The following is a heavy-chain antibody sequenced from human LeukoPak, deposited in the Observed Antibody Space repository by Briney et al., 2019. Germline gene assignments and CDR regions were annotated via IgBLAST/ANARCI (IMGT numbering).Heavy chain of an antibody. CDR3: ARGVSGSCSPFDY. CDR1: GFTFSSSS. V-gene: IGHV3-48*02. CDR2: IYATSTII. Sequence: GGSLRLSCEASGFTFSSSSMNWVRQAPGKGLEWLSHIYATSTIIYYADFVRGRFTISRDNGENALYLQMNKLRDEDTAVYYCARGVSGSCSPFDYWAREPWSPSPQ. J-gene: IGHJ4*02. D-gene: IGHD1-26*01.